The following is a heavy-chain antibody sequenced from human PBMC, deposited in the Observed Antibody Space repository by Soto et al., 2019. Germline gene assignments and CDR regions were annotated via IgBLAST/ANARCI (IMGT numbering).Heavy chain of an antibody. J-gene: IGHJ5*02. D-gene: IGHD6-6*01. CDR1: GGSISSGDYY. Sequence: SETLSLTCTVSGGSISSGDYYWSWIRQPPGKGLEWIGYIYYSGSTHYNPSLKSRVTISVDASKNQFSLKLSSVTAADTAVYYCARERPEGARLDPCGQGTLETVSS. CDR2: IYYSGST. CDR3: ARERPEGARLDP. V-gene: IGHV4-30-4*01.